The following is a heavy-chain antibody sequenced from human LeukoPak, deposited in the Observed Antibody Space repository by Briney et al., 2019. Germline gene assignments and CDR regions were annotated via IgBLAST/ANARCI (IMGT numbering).Heavy chain of an antibody. CDR2: MNLNSGNT. D-gene: IGHD2-2*01. CDR3: ARPRWGCSSTSCYLLD. J-gene: IGHJ4*02. CDR1: GYTFTSYD. V-gene: IGHV1-8*01. Sequence: ASVKVSCKASGYTFTSYDINWVRQGTGQGLEWMGWMNLNSGNTGYAQKFQGRVTMTRNTSISTAYMELSSLRSEDTAVYYCARPRWGCSSTSCYLLDWGQGTLVTVSS.